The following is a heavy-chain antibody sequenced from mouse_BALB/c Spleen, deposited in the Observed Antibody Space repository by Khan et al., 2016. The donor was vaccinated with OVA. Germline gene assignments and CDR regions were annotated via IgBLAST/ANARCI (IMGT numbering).Heavy chain of an antibody. D-gene: IGHD1-1*01. V-gene: IGHV3-2*02. CDR1: GYSITSDYA. J-gene: IGHJ2*01. CDR3: ARVYGGDFDY. Sequence: VQLQQSGPGLVKPSQSLSLTCTVTGYSITSDYAWNWIRQFPGNKLEWMGYISYSGNTKYNPSLKSRISITRDTSKNPFFLQLNSVPIEDPATYYCARVYGGDFDYWGQGTTLTVAS. CDR2: ISYSGNT.